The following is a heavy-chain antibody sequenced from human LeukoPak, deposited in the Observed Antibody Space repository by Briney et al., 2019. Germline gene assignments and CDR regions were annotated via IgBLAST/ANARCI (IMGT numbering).Heavy chain of an antibody. Sequence: PGGSLRLSCAASGFTFSDYYMSWIRQAPGKGLEWVSYISSSGSTIYYADSVKGRFTISRDNAKNSLYLQMNSLRAEDTAVYCCATGQQLETYYYYYGMDVWGQGTTVTVSS. J-gene: IGHJ6*02. V-gene: IGHV3-11*01. CDR1: GFTFSDYY. CDR3: ATGQQLETYYYYYGMDV. CDR2: ISSSGSTI. D-gene: IGHD6-13*01.